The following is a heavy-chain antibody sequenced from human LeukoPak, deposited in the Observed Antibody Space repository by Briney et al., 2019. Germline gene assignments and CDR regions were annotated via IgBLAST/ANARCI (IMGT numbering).Heavy chain of an antibody. V-gene: IGHV1-46*01. J-gene: IGHJ4*02. Sequence: ASVKVSCKASGYTFTSYYMHWVRQAPGQGLEWMGIINPSGGSTSYAQKFQGRVTMTRDTSTSTAYMELSSLRSEDTAVYYCARDIRSGYSGYDEGSVWGQGTLVTVSS. CDR3: ARDIRSGYSGYDEGSV. CDR1: GYTFTSYY. D-gene: IGHD5-12*01. CDR2: INPSGGST.